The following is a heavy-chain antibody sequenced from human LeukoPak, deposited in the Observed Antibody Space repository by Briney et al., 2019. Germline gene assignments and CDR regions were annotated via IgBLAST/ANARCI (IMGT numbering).Heavy chain of an antibody. Sequence: SETLSLTCTVSGGSISSSSYYWGWIRQPPGKGLEWIGSIYYSGSTYYNPSLKSRVTISVDTSKNQFSLKLSSVTAADTAVYYCARGSWKVTTAFDIWGQGTMVTVSS. CDR1: GGSISSSSYY. J-gene: IGHJ3*02. D-gene: IGHD4-11*01. CDR2: IYYSGST. CDR3: ARGSWKVTTAFDI. V-gene: IGHV4-39*07.